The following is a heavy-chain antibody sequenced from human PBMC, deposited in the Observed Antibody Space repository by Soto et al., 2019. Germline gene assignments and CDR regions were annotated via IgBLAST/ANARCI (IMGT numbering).Heavy chain of an antibody. CDR3: ARAVAGTNWFDP. V-gene: IGHV1-18*04. CDR2: ISAYNGNT. J-gene: IGHJ5*02. D-gene: IGHD6-19*01. Sequence: ASVKVSCKASGYTFTSYGISRVRQAPGQGLEWMGWISAYNGNTNYAQKLQGRVTMTTDTSTSTAYMELRSLRSDDTAVYYCARAVAGTNWFDPWGQGTLVTVSS. CDR1: GYTFTSYG.